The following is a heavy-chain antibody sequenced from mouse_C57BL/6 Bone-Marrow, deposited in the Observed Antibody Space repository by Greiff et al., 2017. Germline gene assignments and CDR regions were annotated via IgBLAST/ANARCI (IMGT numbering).Heavy chain of an antibody. CDR3: ARRCVDY. Sequence: EVKLMESGGDLVKPGGSLKLSCAASGFTFSSYGMSWVRQTPDKRLEWVATISSGGSYTYYPDSVKGRFTISRDNAKNTLYLQMSSLKSEDTAMYYSARRCVDYWGQGTSVTVSS. CDR1: GFTFSSYG. J-gene: IGHJ4*01. V-gene: IGHV5-6*02. CDR2: ISSGGSYT.